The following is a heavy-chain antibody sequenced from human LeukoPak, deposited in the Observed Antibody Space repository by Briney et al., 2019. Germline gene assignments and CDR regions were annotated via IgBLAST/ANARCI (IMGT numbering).Heavy chain of an antibody. V-gene: IGHV3-30*02. Sequence: GGSLRLSCVASGFTFSNYDMQWVRQAPGKGLEWVASMRNDGSQIYHADSVKGRLTISRDNSKNTLYLQMNSLRVEDTAIYYCAKDIGRRIFGVAYDAFHIWGQGTMVTVSS. CDR3: AKDIGRRIFGVAYDAFHI. D-gene: IGHD3-3*01. J-gene: IGHJ3*02. CDR1: GFTFSNYD. CDR2: MRNDGSQI.